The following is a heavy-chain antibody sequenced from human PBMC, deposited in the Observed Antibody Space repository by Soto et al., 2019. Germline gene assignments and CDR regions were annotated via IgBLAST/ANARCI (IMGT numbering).Heavy chain of an antibody. D-gene: IGHD6-19*01. V-gene: IGHV3-23*01. J-gene: IGHJ4*02. CDR2: LSASGRDT. CDR3: AKGKTSGWYYVDY. Sequence: EVQLLESGGELVQPGGSLRLSCAASGFTFSNFAMSWVRQAPGRGLEWVSGLSASGRDTYYADSVKDRFTVSRDNSKNTLYLQMNSLRAEDTAIYYCAKGKTSGWYYVDYWGQGALVTVSS. CDR1: GFTFSNFA.